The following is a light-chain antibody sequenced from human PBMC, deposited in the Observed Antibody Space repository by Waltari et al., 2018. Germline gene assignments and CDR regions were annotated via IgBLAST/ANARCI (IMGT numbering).Light chain of an antibody. CDR3: QQRDDWPLLT. CDR2: DAS. CDR1: QSVSSH. Sequence: TQSPATLSLSPGERATLSCRASQSVSSHLAWYQQKIGQAPRLLIYDASNRATGIPARFSGSGSGTDFTLTISSLEPEDFAVYYCQQRDDWPLLTFGGGTKVEIK. J-gene: IGKJ4*01. V-gene: IGKV3-11*01.